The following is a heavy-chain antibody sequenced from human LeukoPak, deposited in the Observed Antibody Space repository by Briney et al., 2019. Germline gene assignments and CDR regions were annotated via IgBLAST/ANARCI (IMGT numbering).Heavy chain of an antibody. CDR1: RFTFSSYA. J-gene: IGHJ4*02. CDR3: AKIGVNHYYDSSGYERLDY. D-gene: IGHD3-22*01. Sequence: GGSLRLSCAASRFTFSSYAMSWVRQAPGKGLEWVSAISGSGGSTYYADSVKGRFTISRDNSKNTLYLQMNSLRAEDTAVYYCAKIGVNHYYDSSGYERLDYWGQGTLVTVSS. V-gene: IGHV3-23*01. CDR2: ISGSGGST.